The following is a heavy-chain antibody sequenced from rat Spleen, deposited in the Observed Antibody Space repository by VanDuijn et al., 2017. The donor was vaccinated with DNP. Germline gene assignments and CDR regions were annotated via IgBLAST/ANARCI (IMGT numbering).Heavy chain of an antibody. CDR1: GYSITSSHR. CDR3: ARWPGYNPPYAMDA. Sequence: EVQLQESGPGLVKPSQSLSLTCSVTGYSITSSHRWNWIRKFPGNKLEWMGYINIPGSTNYNPSLKSRISITRDTSKNQFFLQVNSVTTEDTATYYCARWPGYNPPYAMDAWGQGTSVTVSS. V-gene: IGHV3-3*01. CDR2: INIPGST. J-gene: IGHJ4*01. D-gene: IGHD1-4*01.